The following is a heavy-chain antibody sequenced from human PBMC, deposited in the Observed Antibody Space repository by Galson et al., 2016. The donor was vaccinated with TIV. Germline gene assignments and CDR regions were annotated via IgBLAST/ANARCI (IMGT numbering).Heavy chain of an antibody. V-gene: IGHV4-61*03. D-gene: IGHD4-17*01. CDR2: IYYTGST. CDR1: GGSVSSGHSY. CDR3: ARETSMMVTTDQFYYYMDA. J-gene: IGHJ6*03. Sequence: TLSLTCAVSGGSVSSGHSYWNWIRRPPGKGLEWIAYIYYTGSTNYNPSLKSRVTISRDTSKNLFSLRLTSVTAADTAVYYCARETSMMVTTDQFYYYMDAWGKGTTVTVSS.